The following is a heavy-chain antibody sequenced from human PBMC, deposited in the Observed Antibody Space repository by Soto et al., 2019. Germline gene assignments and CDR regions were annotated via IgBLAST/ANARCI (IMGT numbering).Heavy chain of an antibody. CDR3: AKGANYYDSGSYLTPFDY. CDR2: VSGNGGST. D-gene: IGHD3-10*01. J-gene: IGHJ4*02. CDR1: GFTFSRYA. Sequence: PWGSLRLSCAASGFTFSRYAMTWVRQAPGKGLECVSAVSGNGGSTYYADSVKGRFTISRDNSKDTLYLQMNSLRAEDTAVYYCAKGANYYDSGSYLTPFDYWGQGALVTVSS. V-gene: IGHV3-23*01.